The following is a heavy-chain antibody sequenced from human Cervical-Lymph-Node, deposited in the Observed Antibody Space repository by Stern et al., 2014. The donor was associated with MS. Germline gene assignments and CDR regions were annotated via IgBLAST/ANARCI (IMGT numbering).Heavy chain of an antibody. CDR3: AIGYYYGGYFDF. CDR1: GYTFSRHD. Sequence: MQLVESGAEVRKPGASVKVSCKASGYTFSRHDIYWVRQATGQGLEWMGWMSPDSGSTAYGQKFQGRVTMTRNSSITTAYIELTSLRSEDTAVYYCAIGYYYGGYFDFWGQGTLVTVSS. CDR2: MSPDSGST. D-gene: IGHD3-22*01. V-gene: IGHV1-8*01. J-gene: IGHJ4*02.